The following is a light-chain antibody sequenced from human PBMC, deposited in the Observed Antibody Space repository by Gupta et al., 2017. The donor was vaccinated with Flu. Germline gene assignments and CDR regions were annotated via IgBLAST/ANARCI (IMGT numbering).Light chain of an antibody. CDR2: GAS. CDR1: QSVSSSY. CDR3: QQYGSSRG. Sequence: DIVLTQSPGTLSLSPVERATLSCRASQSVSSSYLAWYQQKPGQAPRLLIYGASSRATGIPDRFSGSGSGTDFTLTISRREHEDFAVYYGQQYGSSRGFGQGTKLEIK. V-gene: IGKV3-20*01. J-gene: IGKJ2*03.